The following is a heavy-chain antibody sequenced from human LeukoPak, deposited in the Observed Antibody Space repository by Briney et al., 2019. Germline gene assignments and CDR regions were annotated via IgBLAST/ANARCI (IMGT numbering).Heavy chain of an antibody. J-gene: IGHJ4*02. CDR1: GFTFSSYW. Sequence: PSGGSLRLSCAASGFTFSSYWMSWVRQAPGKGLEWVANIKQDGSEKYYVDSVKGRFTISRDNAKNSLYLQMNSLRAEDTAVYYCARDLWELLSPIDYWGQGTLVTVSS. CDR2: IKQDGSEK. CDR3: ARDLWELLSPIDY. V-gene: IGHV3-7*01. D-gene: IGHD1-26*01.